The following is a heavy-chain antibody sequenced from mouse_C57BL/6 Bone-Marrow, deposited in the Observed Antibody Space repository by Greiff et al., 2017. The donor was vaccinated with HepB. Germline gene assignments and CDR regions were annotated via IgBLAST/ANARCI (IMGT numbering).Heavy chain of an antibody. V-gene: IGHV1-58*01. Sequence: EVQLQQSGAELVRPGSPVKMPCKTPGYTFTSYGINWVNQRPGQGLEWIGYIYIGNGYTEYNEKLKGKATLTSDTPSSTAYMQLSNLTSEDSAIYFCAHYYGSPYFDVWGTGTTVTVSS. J-gene: IGHJ1*03. D-gene: IGHD1-1*01. CDR2: IYIGNGYT. CDR3: AHYYGSPYFDV. CDR1: GYTFTSYG.